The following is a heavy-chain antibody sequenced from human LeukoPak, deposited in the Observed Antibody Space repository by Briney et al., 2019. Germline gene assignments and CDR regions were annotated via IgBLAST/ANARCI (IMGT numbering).Heavy chain of an antibody. CDR1: EFTVSYNY. CDR2: IYSGGTT. D-gene: IGHD3-22*01. CDR3: ARVKRTDSSGYLNYFDY. V-gene: IGHV3-53*01. Sequence: GGSLRLSCAASEFTVSYNYMSWVRQAPGKGLEWVSAIYSGGTTYYADSVKGRFTISRDNSKNTLYLQMNSLRAEDTAVYYCARVKRTDSSGYLNYFDYWGQGTLVTVSS. J-gene: IGHJ4*02.